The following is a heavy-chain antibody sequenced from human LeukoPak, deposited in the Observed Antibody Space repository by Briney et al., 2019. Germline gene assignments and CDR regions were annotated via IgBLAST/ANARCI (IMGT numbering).Heavy chain of an antibody. D-gene: IGHD6-13*01. Sequence: ASVKVSCKPSGGTFSSYAMSWVRQAPGQGLEWMGRIIPIFGTANYAQKFQGRVTITTDESTSTVYMELSSLRSEDTAVYYCARDTIAAAGIFDYWGQGTLVTVSS. CDR2: IIPIFGTA. J-gene: IGHJ4*02. V-gene: IGHV1-69*05. CDR3: ARDTIAAAGIFDY. CDR1: GGTFSSYA.